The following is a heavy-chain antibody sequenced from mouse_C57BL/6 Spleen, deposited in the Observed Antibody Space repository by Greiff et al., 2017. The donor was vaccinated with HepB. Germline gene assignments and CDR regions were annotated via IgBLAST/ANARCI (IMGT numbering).Heavy chain of an antibody. Sequence: DVMLVESGGGLVKPGGSLKLSCAASGFTFSDYGMHWVRQAPEKGLEWVAYISSGSSTIYYADTVKGRFTISRDNAKNTLFLQMTSLRSEDTAMYYCARDDGFLLDYWGQGTTLTVSS. CDR1: GFTFSDYG. J-gene: IGHJ2*01. D-gene: IGHD2-3*01. V-gene: IGHV5-17*01. CDR2: ISSGSSTI. CDR3: ARDDGFLLDY.